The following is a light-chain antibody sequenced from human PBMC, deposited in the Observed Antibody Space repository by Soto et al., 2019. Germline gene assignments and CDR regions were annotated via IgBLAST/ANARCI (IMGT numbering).Light chain of an antibody. CDR1: QSVSSY. CDR3: QQANSSPLT. CDR2: DAS. Sequence: ESVLTQSPPTLSLSPRGRRTPHCRASQSVSSYLAWYQQKPGQAPRLLIYDASNRATGIPARCGGSGSGTDFTLTISSLQPEDCSTYYVQQANSSPLTFVQGTRLEI. V-gene: IGKV3-11*01. J-gene: IGKJ5*01.